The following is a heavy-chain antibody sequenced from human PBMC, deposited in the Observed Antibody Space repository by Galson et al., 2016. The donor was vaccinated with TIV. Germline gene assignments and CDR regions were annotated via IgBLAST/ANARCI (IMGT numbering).Heavy chain of an antibody. CDR3: ARISGYYDSSGHYIPRSFDY. V-gene: IGHV2-70*11. J-gene: IGHJ4*02. CDR2: IDWDDDK. D-gene: IGHD3-22*01. Sequence: PALVKPTQTLTLTCTFSGFSLNTDGMCVTWIRQPPGKALEWLARIDWDDDKSYSPSLKTRLTISKDTSKNQVVLTMTNMDPVDTATYYCARISGYYDSSGHYIPRSFDYWGQGALVTVSS. CDR1: GFSLNTDGMC.